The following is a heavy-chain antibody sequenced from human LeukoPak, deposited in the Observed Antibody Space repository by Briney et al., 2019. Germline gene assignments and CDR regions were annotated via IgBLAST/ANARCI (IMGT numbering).Heavy chain of an antibody. Sequence: GGSLRLSCSASGFTFINYALHWVRQAPGKGLEYVSAISSDGGSTYYADSVKGRFTISRDNSKNTLYLQMNSLRAEDTAVYYCAKVGTTVTKNYWFDPWGQGTLVTVSS. CDR1: GFTFINYA. D-gene: IGHD4-17*01. V-gene: IGHV3-64*04. J-gene: IGHJ5*02. CDR3: AKVGTTVTKNYWFDP. CDR2: ISSDGGST.